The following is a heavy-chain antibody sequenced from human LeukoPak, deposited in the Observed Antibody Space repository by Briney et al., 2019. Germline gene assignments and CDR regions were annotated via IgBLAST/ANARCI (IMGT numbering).Heavy chain of an antibody. CDR3: AKDVKYNWNYIDY. CDR2: ISYDGSNK. D-gene: IGHD1-20*01. J-gene: IGHJ4*02. CDR1: GFTFSSYA. Sequence: PGGSLRLSCAASGFTFSSYAMHWVRQAPGKGLEWVAVISYDGSNKYYADSVKGRFTISRDNSKNTLYLQMNSLRAEDTAVYYCAKDVKYNWNYIDYWGQGTLVTVSS. V-gene: IGHV3-30*04.